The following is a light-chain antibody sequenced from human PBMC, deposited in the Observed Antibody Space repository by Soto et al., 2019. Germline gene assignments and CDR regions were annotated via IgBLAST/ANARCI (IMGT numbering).Light chain of an antibody. CDR2: YNN. J-gene: IGLJ2*01. CDR1: SSNIGSNT. CDR3: AAWDDSLNGVV. V-gene: IGLV1-44*01. Sequence: QSVLTQPPSTSGTPGQRVTISCSGASSNIGSNTVNWYQHLPGTAPKLLIYYNNQRPSGVPDRFSGSRSGTSASLAITGRQSGDDAYYYCAAWDDSLNGVVFGGGTKLTVL.